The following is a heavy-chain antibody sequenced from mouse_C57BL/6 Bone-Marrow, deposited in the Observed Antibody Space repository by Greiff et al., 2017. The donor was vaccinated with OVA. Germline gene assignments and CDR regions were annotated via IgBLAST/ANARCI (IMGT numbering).Heavy chain of an antibody. Sequence: LVKPGASVKMSCKASGYTFTDYYMNWVKQSHGKSLEWIGVINPYNGGTSYNQKFKGKATLTVDKSSSTAYMELNSLTSEDSAVYYCARSNWDWFAYWGQGTLVTVSA. D-gene: IGHD4-1*02. V-gene: IGHV1-19*01. CDR2: INPYNGGT. CDR1: GYTFTDYY. J-gene: IGHJ3*01. CDR3: ARSNWDWFAY.